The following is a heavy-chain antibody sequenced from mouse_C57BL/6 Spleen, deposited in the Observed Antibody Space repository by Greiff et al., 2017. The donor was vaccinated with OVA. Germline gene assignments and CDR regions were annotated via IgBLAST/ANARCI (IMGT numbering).Heavy chain of an antibody. J-gene: IGHJ2*01. V-gene: IGHV1-69*01. D-gene: IGHD3-2*02. CDR1: GYTFTSYW. CDR2: IDPSDSYT. CDR3: ASGAQATY. Sequence: QVQLQQPGAELVMPGASVKLSCKASGYTFTSYWMHWVKQRPGQGLEWIGEIDPSDSYTNYNQKFKGKSTLTVDKSSSTAYMQLSSLTSEDSAVYYWASGAQATYWGQGTTLTVSS.